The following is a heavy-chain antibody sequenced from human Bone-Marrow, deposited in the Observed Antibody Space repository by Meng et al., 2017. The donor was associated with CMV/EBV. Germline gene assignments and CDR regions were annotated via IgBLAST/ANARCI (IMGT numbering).Heavy chain of an antibody. CDR3: ARGRDSSS. V-gene: IGHV3-30*04. CDR2: ISYDGSNK. Sequence: GESLKISCAAPGFTFSSYAMHWVRQAPGKGLEWVAVISYDGSNKYYADSVKGRFTISRDNSKNTLYLQMNSLRAEDTAVYYCARGRDSSSWGQGTLVTVSS. CDR1: GFTFSSYA. J-gene: IGHJ5*02. D-gene: IGHD6-6*01.